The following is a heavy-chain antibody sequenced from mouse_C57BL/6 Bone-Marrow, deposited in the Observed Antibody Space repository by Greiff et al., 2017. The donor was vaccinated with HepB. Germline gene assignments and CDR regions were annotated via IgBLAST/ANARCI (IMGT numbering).Heavy chain of an antibody. Sequence: QVQLKQPGAELVRPGTSVKLSCKASGYTFTSYWMHWVKQRPGQGLEWIGVIDPSDSYTNYNQKFKGKATLTVDTSSSTAYMQLSSLTSEDSAVYYCARKIYYDGYALDYWGQGTTLTVSS. CDR3: ARKIYYDGYALDY. CDR1: GYTFTSYW. J-gene: IGHJ2*01. CDR2: IDPSDSYT. D-gene: IGHD2-3*01. V-gene: IGHV1-59*01.